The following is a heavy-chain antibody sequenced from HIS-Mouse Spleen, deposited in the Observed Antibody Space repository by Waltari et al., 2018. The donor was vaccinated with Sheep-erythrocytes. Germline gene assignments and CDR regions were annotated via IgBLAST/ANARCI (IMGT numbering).Heavy chain of an antibody. Sequence: EVQLVESGGGLVKPGGSLRLSCAASGFTFSSYRMNWVRTAPGKGLEWVSSISNRSYIYYADSVKGRFTIARDNAKNSLYLQMNSLRAEDTAVYYCARVASGATFDYWGQGTLVTVSS. V-gene: IGHV3-21*01. D-gene: IGHD1-26*01. CDR1: GFTFSSYR. CDR2: ISNRSYI. J-gene: IGHJ4*02. CDR3: ARVASGATFDY.